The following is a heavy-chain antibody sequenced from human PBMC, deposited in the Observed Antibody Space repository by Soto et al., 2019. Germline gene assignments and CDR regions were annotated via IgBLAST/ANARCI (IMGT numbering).Heavy chain of an antibody. J-gene: IGHJ6*02. CDR1: GGSISRGDYY. Sequence: SETLSVTCTVSGGSISRGDYYWSWIRQPPGKGLEWIGYIYYSGSTYYNPSLKSRVTISVDTSKNQFSLKLSSVTAADTAVYYCARDFRSGYPPDYYYYGMDVWGQGTTVTVSS. CDR3: ARDFRSGYPPDYYYYGMDV. D-gene: IGHD3-22*01. V-gene: IGHV4-30-4*01. CDR2: IYYSGST.